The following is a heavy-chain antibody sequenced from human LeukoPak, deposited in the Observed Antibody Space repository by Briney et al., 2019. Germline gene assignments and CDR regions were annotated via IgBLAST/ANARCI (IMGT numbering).Heavy chain of an antibody. D-gene: IGHD2-15*01. CDR3: ARERGYCSGGSCYSTWFDP. CDR1: GGSISSYY. V-gene: IGHV4-59*01. CDR2: IYYSGST. Sequence: SETLSLTCTVSGGSISSYYWSWIRQPPGKGLEWIGYIYYSGSTNYNPSLKSRVTISVDTSKNQFSLKLSSVTAADTAVYYCARERGYCSGGSCYSTWFDPWGRGTLVTVSS. J-gene: IGHJ5*02.